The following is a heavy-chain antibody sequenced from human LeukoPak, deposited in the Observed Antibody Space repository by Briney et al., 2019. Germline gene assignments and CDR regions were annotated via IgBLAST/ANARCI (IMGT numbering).Heavy chain of an antibody. J-gene: IGHJ4*02. D-gene: IGHD5-18*01. CDR1: GSSFSTNY. CDR2: IYSGGTA. CDR3: ARTIVYDSYGYDH. V-gene: IGHV3-53*01. Sequence: PGGSLRLSCAACGSSFSTNYMSWFRRAPGKGLEWASLIYSGGTAYYADSVKGRFTISRDNSRNTLYLQMNSVRAEDTAMYYCARTIVYDSYGYDHWGQGTLVTVSS.